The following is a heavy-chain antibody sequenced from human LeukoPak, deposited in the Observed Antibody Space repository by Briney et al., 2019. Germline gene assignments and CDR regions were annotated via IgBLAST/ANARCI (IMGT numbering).Heavy chain of an antibody. Sequence: SQTLSLTCTVSGGSISSGGYYWSWIRQPPGKGLEWIGYIYHSGSTYYNPSLKSRVTISVDRSKNQFSLKLSSVTAADTAVYYCARVRGMSVGYYYYYGMDVWGQGTTVTVSS. CDR1: GGSISSGGYY. CDR3: ARVRGMSVGYYYYYGMDV. D-gene: IGHD1-26*01. V-gene: IGHV4-30-2*01. J-gene: IGHJ6*02. CDR2: IYHSGST.